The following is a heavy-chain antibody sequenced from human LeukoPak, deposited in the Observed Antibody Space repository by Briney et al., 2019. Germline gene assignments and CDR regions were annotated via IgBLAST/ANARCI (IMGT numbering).Heavy chain of an antibody. CDR1: GYTFTGYY. Sequence: ASVKVSCKASGYTFTGYYMHWVRQAPGQGLERMGRINPNSGGTNYAQKFQGRVTMTRDTSISTAYMELSRLRSDDTAVYYCAIITFGGVIVLDYWGQGTLVTVSS. CDR2: INPNSGGT. V-gene: IGHV1-2*06. J-gene: IGHJ4*02. CDR3: AIITFGGVIVLDY. D-gene: IGHD3-16*02.